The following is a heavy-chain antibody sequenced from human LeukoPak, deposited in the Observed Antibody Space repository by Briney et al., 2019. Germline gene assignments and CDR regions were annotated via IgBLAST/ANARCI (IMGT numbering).Heavy chain of an antibody. CDR3: ARVLGSVATYYFDY. D-gene: IGHD2-15*01. Sequence: GGSLRLSCAASGFTFSSYWMSWVRQAPGKGLEWVANIKQDGSEKYYVDSVKGRFTISRDNAKNSLYLQMNSLRAEDTAVYYCARVLGSVATYYFDYWGQGTLVTVSS. V-gene: IGHV3-7*01. J-gene: IGHJ4*02. CDR2: IKQDGSEK. CDR1: GFTFSSYW.